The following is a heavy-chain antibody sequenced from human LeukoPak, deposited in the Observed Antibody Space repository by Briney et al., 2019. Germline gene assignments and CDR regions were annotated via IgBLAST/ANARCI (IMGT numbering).Heavy chain of an antibody. CDR1: GYTFTGYY. CDR3: ARAGGNCSSTSCSRGRWFDP. J-gene: IGHJ5*02. Sequence: ASVKVSCKASGYTFTGYYMRWVRQAPGQGLEWMGWINPNSGGTNYAQKFQGRVTMTRDTSISTAYMELSRLRSDDTAVYYCARAGGNCSSTSCSRGRWFDPWGQGTLVTVSS. V-gene: IGHV1-2*02. CDR2: INPNSGGT. D-gene: IGHD2-2*01.